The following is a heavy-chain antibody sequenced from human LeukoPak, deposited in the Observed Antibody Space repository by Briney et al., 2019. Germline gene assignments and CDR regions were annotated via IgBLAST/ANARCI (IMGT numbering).Heavy chain of an antibody. Sequence: ETLSLTCTXXXXXXSXXYWSXXRXPPXXXLEXXXXXYYSGSTNYNPSLKGRVTISVDTSKNQFSLKLSSVTAADTAVYYCARWGIGGYSGYDSTAFDYWGQGTLVTVSS. D-gene: IGHD5-12*01. J-gene: IGHJ4*02. CDR2: XYYSGST. V-gene: IGHV4-59*01. CDR3: ARWGIGGYSGYDSTAFDY. CDR1: XXXXSXXY.